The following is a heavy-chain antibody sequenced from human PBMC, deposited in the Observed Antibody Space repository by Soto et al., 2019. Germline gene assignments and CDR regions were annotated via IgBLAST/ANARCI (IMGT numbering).Heavy chain of an antibody. Sequence: PGGSLRLSCAASGFTFSSYAMHWVRQAPGKGLEWVAVISYDGSNKYYADSVKGRFTISRDNSKNTLYLQMNSLRAEDTAAYYCARSYSGSYPYFDYWGQGTLVTVSS. D-gene: IGHD1-26*01. J-gene: IGHJ4*02. CDR3: ARSYSGSYPYFDY. CDR1: GFTFSSYA. CDR2: ISYDGSNK. V-gene: IGHV3-30-3*01.